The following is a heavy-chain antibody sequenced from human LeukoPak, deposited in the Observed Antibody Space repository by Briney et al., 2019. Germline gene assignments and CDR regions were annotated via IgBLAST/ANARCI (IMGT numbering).Heavy chain of an antibody. CDR2: ISGSGGST. Sequence: GGSLRLSCAASGFTFSNYAMSWVRQAPGKGLEWVSAISGSGGSTYYADSVKGRFTISRDNSKNTLYLQMNSLRVEDTAVYYCAKGRAVGESYYDYWGQGTLVTVSS. D-gene: IGHD1-26*01. CDR3: AKGRAVGESYYDY. V-gene: IGHV3-23*01. J-gene: IGHJ4*02. CDR1: GFTFSNYA.